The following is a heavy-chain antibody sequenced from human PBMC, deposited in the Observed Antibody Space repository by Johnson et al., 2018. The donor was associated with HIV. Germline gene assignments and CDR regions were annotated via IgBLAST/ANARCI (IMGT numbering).Heavy chain of an antibody. CDR3: AKDEGSGYSYDAFDI. CDR1: GFTFSSYG. V-gene: IGHV3-30*02. J-gene: IGHJ3*02. D-gene: IGHD3-3*01. CDR2: IRYDGSNK. Sequence: QVQLVESGGGVVQPGRSLRLSCAASGFTFSSYGMHWVRQAPGKGLEWVAFIRYDGSNKYYADSVKGRFTISRDNSKNTLYLQMNSLRAEDTAVYYCAKDEGSGYSYDAFDIWGQGTMVTVSS.